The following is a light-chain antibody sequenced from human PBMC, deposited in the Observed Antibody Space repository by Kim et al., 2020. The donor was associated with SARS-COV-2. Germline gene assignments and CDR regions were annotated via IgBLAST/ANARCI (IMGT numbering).Light chain of an antibody. V-gene: IGKV3-20*01. CDR2: GAS. CDR1: QSFSSSY. Sequence: SPGERATLSCRASQSFSSSYLAWYQQKPGQAPRLLISGASSRATGIPDRFSGSGSGTDFTLTISRLEPEDFAVYYCQQYGSPLLTFGGGTKVDIK. CDR3: QQYGSPLLT. J-gene: IGKJ4*01.